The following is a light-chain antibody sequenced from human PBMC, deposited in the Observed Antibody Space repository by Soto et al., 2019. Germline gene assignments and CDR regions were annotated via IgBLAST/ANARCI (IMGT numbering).Light chain of an antibody. V-gene: IGKV3-15*01. J-gene: IGKJ1*01. CDR3: QQYNNWPLTWT. Sequence: EIVMTQSPATLSVSPGTRATLSCGASQSVSSNLAWYQQKPGQAPRLLIYDASTRATGIPARFSGGGSGTEFTLTISSLQSEDFAVYYCQQYNNWPLTWTFGQGTKVDIK. CDR2: DAS. CDR1: QSVSSN.